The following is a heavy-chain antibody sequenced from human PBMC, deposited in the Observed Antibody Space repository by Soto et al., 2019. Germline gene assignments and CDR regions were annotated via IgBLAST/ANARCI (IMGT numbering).Heavy chain of an antibody. CDR3: AKGFSYSVIDY. CDR1: GFTFSTYG. CDR2: ISYDGSNK. V-gene: IGHV3-30*18. Sequence: QVQLVESGGGVVQPGRSLRLSCAASGFTFSTYGMHWVRQAPGKGLEWVAVISYDGSNKYYADSVKGRFTISRDNSKNTLYLQMSSRRAEDTAVYYCAKGFSYSVIDYWGQGTLVTVS. J-gene: IGHJ4*02. D-gene: IGHD5-18*01.